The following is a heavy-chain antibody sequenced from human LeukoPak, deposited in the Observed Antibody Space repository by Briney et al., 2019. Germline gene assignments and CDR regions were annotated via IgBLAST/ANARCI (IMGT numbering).Heavy chain of an antibody. CDR2: ISYDGSNK. Sequence: GRSLRLSCAASGFTFSSYGMHWVRQAPGKGLEWVAVISYDGSNKYYADSVKGRFTISRDNSKNMLYLQMNSLGAEDTAVYYCAKDDKASLWPSFYYYYYGMDVWGQGTTVTVSS. V-gene: IGHV3-30*18. D-gene: IGHD3-10*01. J-gene: IGHJ6*02. CDR3: AKDDKASLWPSFYYYYYGMDV. CDR1: GFTFSSYG.